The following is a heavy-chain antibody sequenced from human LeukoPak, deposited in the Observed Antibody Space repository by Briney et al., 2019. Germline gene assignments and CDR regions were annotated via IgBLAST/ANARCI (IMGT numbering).Heavy chain of an antibody. Sequence: GGSLRLSCAASGFTFSDYAVSWVRQAPGKGLEWVSGISGSGRTTYYAVSVKGRFVISRGNSKNTLYLQMNSLRADDTAVYFCAKVPNYDDRSTNYGWGRGTLVTVSS. CDR1: GFTFSDYA. D-gene: IGHD3-16*01. CDR2: ISGSGRTT. CDR3: AKVPNYDDRSTNYG. J-gene: IGHJ4*02. V-gene: IGHV3-23*01.